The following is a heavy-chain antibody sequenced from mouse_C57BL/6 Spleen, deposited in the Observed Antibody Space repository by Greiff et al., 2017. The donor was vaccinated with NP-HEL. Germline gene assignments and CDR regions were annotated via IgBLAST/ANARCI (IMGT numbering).Heavy chain of an antibody. CDR3: ARGRSMMVTRAWFAY. CDR1: GYTFTDYY. D-gene: IGHD2-3*01. J-gene: IGHJ3*01. V-gene: IGHV1-75*01. CDR2: IFPGSGST. Sequence: VQGVESGPELVKPGASVKISCKASGYTFTDYYINWVKQRPGQGLEWIGWIFPGSGSTYYNEKFKGKATLTVDKSSSTAYMLLSSLTSEDSAVYFCARGRSMMVTRAWFAYWGQGTLVTVSA.